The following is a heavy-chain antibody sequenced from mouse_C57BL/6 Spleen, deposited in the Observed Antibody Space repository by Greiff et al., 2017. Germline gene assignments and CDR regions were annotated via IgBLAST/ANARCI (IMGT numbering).Heavy chain of an antibody. CDR1: GYTFTDYY. CDR2: IYPGSGNT. CDR3: ARADYGSSLLGYFDV. V-gene: IGHV1-76*01. J-gene: IGHJ1*03. D-gene: IGHD1-1*01. Sequence: VQLQQSGAELVRPGASVKLSCKASGYTFTDYYINWVKQRPGQGLEWIARIYPGSGNTYYNEKFKGKATLTAEKSSSTAYMQLSSLTSEDSAVYFCARADYGSSLLGYFDVWGTGTTVTVSS.